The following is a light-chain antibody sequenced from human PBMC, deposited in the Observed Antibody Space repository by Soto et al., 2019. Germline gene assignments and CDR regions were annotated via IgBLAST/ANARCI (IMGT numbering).Light chain of an antibody. CDR2: GAS. CDR1: QSVSSSY. CDR3: QQRSNWPPFT. J-gene: IGKJ5*01. Sequence: EIVLTQSPGTLSLSPGERATLSCRAIQSVSSSYLAWYQQKPGQAPRLLIYGASSRATDIPARFSGSGSGTDFTLTISSLEPEDFAVYYCQQRSNWPPFTFGQGTRLEIK. V-gene: IGKV3D-20*02.